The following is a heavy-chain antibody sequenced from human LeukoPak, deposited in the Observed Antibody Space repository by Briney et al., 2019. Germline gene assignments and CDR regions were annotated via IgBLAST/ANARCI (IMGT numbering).Heavy chain of an antibody. J-gene: IGHJ6*02. CDR2: ISGNGVNT. Sequence: GGSLRLSCAASGFTFSSYGMNWVRQAPGKGLEWVSSISGNGVNTYYADSVKGRFTISRDNSKNTLSLQMNSLRAEDTAVYFCAKVNWNYVAYYYCGMDVWGQGTTVTVSS. CDR1: GFTFSSYG. V-gene: IGHV3-23*01. D-gene: IGHD1-7*01. CDR3: AKVNWNYVAYYYCGMDV.